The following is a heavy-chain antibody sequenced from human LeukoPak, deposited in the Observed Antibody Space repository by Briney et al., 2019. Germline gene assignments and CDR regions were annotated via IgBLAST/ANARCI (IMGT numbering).Heavy chain of an antibody. V-gene: IGHV4-38-2*01. J-gene: IGHJ4*02. CDR2: IYHSGST. Sequence: SETLSLTCAVSGYSISSGYYWGWIRQPPGKGLEWIGSIYHSGSTYYNPSLKSRVTISVDTSKNQFSLKLSSVTAADTAVYYCARFRSGGSFGDYWGQGTLVTVSS. D-gene: IGHD2-15*01. CDR1: GYSISSGYY. CDR3: ARFRSGGSFGDY.